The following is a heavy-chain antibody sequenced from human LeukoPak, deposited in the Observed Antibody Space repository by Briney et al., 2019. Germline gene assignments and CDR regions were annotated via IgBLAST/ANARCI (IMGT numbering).Heavy chain of an antibody. Sequence: SETLSLTRAVSGGSISSGGYSWSWIRQPPGKGLEWIGYIYQSGSTYYNPSLKSRVTISADRSKNQFSLNLTSVTAADTAVYYCARVHHLALDYWGQGALVTVSS. J-gene: IGHJ4*02. CDR1: GGSISSGGYS. V-gene: IGHV4-30-2*01. CDR2: IYQSGST. CDR3: ARVHHLALDY.